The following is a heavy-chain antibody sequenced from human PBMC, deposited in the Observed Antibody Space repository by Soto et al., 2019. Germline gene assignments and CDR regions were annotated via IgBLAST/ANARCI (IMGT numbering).Heavy chain of an antibody. CDR3: ARRGTGGYYDY. CDR1: GFTFSSYA. V-gene: IGHV3-23*01. Sequence: EVQLLESGGGLVQPGGSLRLSCAASGFTFSSYAMSWVRQAPGKGLEWVSAISGSGGSTYYADSVKGRFTISRDNSKNTLYLQMTSLRAGDTAGYYCARRGTGGYYDYWGQRHLVTVSS. CDR2: ISGSGGST. J-gene: IGHJ4*02. D-gene: IGHD7-27*01.